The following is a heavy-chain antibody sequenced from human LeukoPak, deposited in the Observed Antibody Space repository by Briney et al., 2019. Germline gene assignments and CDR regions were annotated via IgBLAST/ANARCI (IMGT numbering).Heavy chain of an antibody. J-gene: IGHJ6*03. CDR3: ASICSSTSCYSRYYYYYYYMDV. CDR2: IKQDGSEK. CDR1: GFTFSSYW. Sequence: PGGSLRLSCAASGFTFSSYWMSWVRQAPGKGLEWVANIKQDGSEKYYVDSVKGRFTISRDNAKNSLYLQMNSLRAEDTAVYYCASICSSTSCYSRYYYYYYYMDVWGKGTTVTVSS. D-gene: IGHD2-2*01. V-gene: IGHV3-7*01.